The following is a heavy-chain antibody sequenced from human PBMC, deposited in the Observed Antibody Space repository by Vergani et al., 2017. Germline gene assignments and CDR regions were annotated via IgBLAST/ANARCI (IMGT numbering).Heavy chain of an antibody. CDR2: ISASNGNT. CDR3: ARGRLKIEGVTSNWFDP. J-gene: IGHJ5*01. CDR1: GYTFTTYG. Sequence: QVQLVQSGTEVKKPGASVKVSCKASGYTFTTYGISWVRQAPGQGLEWMGWISASNGNTNYAQKLLGRGTMTTDRSTSTAYMELRSLRSDDTAVYYCARGRLKIEGVTSNWFDPWGQGTLVTVSS. V-gene: IGHV1-18*01. D-gene: IGHD1-26*01.